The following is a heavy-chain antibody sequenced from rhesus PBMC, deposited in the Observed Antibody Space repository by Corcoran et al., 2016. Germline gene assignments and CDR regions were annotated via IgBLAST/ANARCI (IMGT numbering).Heavy chain of an antibody. CDR1: GFAFSSYW. D-gene: IGHD6-13*01. J-gene: IGHJ4*01. Sequence: EMQLVESGGGLVQPGGSLRISCAASGFAFSSYWMYWVRQAPGKVLEWVSRIISDWMSTSYAASVKGRFTISIENVKNSLDLPMNRLRVEDTAVYYCAKAIAANIFDYCGQGVLVTVSS. CDR3: AKAIAANIFDY. CDR2: IISDWMST. V-gene: IGHV3-119*01.